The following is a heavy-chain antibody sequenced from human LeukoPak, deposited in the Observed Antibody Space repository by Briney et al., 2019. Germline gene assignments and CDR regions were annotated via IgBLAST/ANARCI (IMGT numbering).Heavy chain of an antibody. J-gene: IGHJ4*02. D-gene: IGHD1-14*01. V-gene: IGHV3-74*01. CDR1: GFTFSNYW. CDR3: AKESPYTSPRNYYFDY. Sequence: GGSLRLSCAASGFTFSNYWMHWVRQAPGKGLVWVSRVNTDGTTTAYADSVKGRFTISRDNAKNTLYLQINSLRADDTAIYYCAKESPYTSPRNYYFDYWGQGTLVTVSS. CDR2: VNTDGTTT.